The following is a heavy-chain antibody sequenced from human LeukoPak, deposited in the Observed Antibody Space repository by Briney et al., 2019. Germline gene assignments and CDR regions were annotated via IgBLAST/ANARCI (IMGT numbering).Heavy chain of an antibody. CDR3: ARSGKGFQSEYSYGYNGAFDI. Sequence: ASVKVSCKASGGTFSSYAISWVRQAPGQGLEWMGGIIPIFGTANYAQKFQGRVTITADKSTSTAYMELSSLRSEDTAVYYCARSGKGFQSEYSYGYNGAFDIWGQGTMVTVSS. D-gene: IGHD5-18*01. J-gene: IGHJ3*02. CDR2: IIPIFGTA. CDR1: GGTFSSYA. V-gene: IGHV1-69*06.